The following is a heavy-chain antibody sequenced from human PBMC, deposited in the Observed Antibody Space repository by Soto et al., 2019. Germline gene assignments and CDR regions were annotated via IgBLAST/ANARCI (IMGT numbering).Heavy chain of an antibody. CDR2: ISGSGGST. CDR1: GFTFTTYA. Sequence: GGSLRLSCAASGFTFTTYALSWVRQAPGKGLEWVSAISGSGGSTYYADSVKGRFTFSRDNSKNTLFLQMNSLRAEFTAVYYFAKSLRPYDFWSVYFFWGQGSLVTVSS. J-gene: IGHJ4*02. D-gene: IGHD3-3*01. V-gene: IGHV3-23*01. CDR3: AKSLRPYDFWSVYFF.